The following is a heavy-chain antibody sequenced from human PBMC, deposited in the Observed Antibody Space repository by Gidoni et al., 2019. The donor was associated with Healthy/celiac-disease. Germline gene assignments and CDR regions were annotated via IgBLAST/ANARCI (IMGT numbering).Heavy chain of an antibody. CDR2: ISGSGGST. Sequence: EVQLLESGGGWVQPGGSMSLSCAASGFTFSSYAMSWVRQAPGKGLEWVSAISGSGGSTYYADSVKGRFTISRDNSKNTLYLQMNSLRAEDTAVYYCAKAVTVLNRYFDYWGQGTLVTVSS. CDR3: AKAVTVLNRYFDY. V-gene: IGHV3-23*01. D-gene: IGHD2-21*02. CDR1: GFTFSSYA. J-gene: IGHJ4*02.